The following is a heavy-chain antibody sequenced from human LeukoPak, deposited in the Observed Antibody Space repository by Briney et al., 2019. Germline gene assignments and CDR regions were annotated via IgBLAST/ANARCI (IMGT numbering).Heavy chain of an antibody. CDR2: ISSSSTT. Sequence: PGGSLRLSCAASGFTFSSHSLSWVRQAPGKGLEWVSYISSSSTTYYAESVKGRFTISRDNAKNSLYLQMSSLRDGDTAVYFCARDYASGSHPIGYWGQGTLVTVSS. D-gene: IGHD3-16*01. CDR3: ARDYASGSHPIGY. J-gene: IGHJ4*02. CDR1: GFTFSSHS. V-gene: IGHV3-48*02.